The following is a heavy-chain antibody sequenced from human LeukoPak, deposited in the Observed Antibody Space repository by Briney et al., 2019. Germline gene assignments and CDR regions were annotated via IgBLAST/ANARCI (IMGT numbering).Heavy chain of an antibody. V-gene: IGHV1-8*01. CDR1: GYTFTSYD. CDR2: MNPNSGNT. Sequence: ASVKVSCKASGYTFTSYDINWVRQATGQGLEWMGWMNPNSGNTGYAQKFQGRVTMTRNTPISTASMELSSLRSEDTAAYYCARRCSGYDEMDYWGQGTLVTVSS. J-gene: IGHJ4*02. CDR3: ARRCSGYDEMDY. D-gene: IGHD5-12*01.